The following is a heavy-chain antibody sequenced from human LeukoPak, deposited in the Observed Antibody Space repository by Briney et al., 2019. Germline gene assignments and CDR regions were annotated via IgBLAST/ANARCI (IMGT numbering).Heavy chain of an antibody. D-gene: IGHD5-24*01. J-gene: IGHJ3*02. Sequence: TSETLSLTCTVSGGSISSYYWSWIRQPPGKGLEWIGYIYYSGSTYSNPSLKSRVTISVDTSKNQFSLKLTSVTDADTAVYYCARARGSTIEERGAFDIWGQGTMVTVPS. CDR1: GGSISSYY. V-gene: IGHV4-59*01. CDR2: IYYSGST. CDR3: ARARGSTIEERGAFDI.